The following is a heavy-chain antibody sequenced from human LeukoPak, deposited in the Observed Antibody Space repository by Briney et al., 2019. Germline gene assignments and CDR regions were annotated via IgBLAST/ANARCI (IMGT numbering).Heavy chain of an antibody. Sequence: GGSLRLSCAASGFTFGTYAMSWVRLAPGKGLEWVSGIGGNVGSTYYADSVKGRFTVSRDNSKNTLYLQMNSLRAEDTAVYYCAKDIYGDYGGFDYWGQGTLVTVSS. CDR1: GFTFGTYA. CDR2: IGGNVGST. D-gene: IGHD4-17*01. V-gene: IGHV3-23*01. CDR3: AKDIYGDYGGFDY. J-gene: IGHJ4*02.